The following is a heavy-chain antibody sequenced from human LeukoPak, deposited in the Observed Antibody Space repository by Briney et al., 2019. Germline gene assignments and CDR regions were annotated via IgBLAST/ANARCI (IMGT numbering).Heavy chain of an antibody. V-gene: IGHV1-18*01. CDR3: ARDDYYGSGSYYRYFDY. D-gene: IGHD3-10*01. J-gene: IGHJ4*02. Sequence: ASVKVSCKASGYTFTSYGISWVRQAPGQGLEWMGWISAYNGNTNYAQKLQGRVTMTTDTSTSTAYMELRSLRSDDTAVYYCARDDYYGSGSYYRYFDYWGQGTLVTVSS. CDR1: GYTFTSYG. CDR2: ISAYNGNT.